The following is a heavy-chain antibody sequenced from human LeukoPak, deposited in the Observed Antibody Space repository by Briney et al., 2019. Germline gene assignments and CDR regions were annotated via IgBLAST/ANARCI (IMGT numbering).Heavy chain of an antibody. CDR1: GGSISSGDYY. V-gene: IGHV4-30-4*08. J-gene: IGHJ4*02. D-gene: IGHD2-21*02. Sequence: PSETLSLTCTVSGGSISSGDYYWSWIRQPPGKGLEWIGYIYYSGSTYYNPSLKSRVTISVDTSKNQFSLKLSSVTAADTAVYYCAREGGGDYYFDYGGQGTLVTVSS. CDR2: IYYSGST. CDR3: AREGGGDYYFDY.